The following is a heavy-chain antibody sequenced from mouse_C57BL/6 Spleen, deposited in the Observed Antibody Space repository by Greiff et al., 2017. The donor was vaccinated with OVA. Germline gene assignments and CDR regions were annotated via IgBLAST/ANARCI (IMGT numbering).Heavy chain of an antibody. CDR2: INPNNGGT. CDR3: ARGGTTVVDWYFDV. Sequence: EVQLQQSGPELVKPGASVKMSCKASGYTFTDYNMHWVKQSPGQSLEWIGYINPNNGGTSYNQKFKGKATLTVNKSSSTAYMELRSLTSEESAVYYCARGGTTVVDWYFDVWGTGTTVTVSS. V-gene: IGHV1-22*01. J-gene: IGHJ1*03. CDR1: GYTFTDYN. D-gene: IGHD1-1*01.